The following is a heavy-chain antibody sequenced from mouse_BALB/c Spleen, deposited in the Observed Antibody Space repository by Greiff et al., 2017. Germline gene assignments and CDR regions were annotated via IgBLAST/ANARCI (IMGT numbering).Heavy chain of an antibody. Sequence: ESGPGLVKPSQSLSLTCSVTGYSITSGYYWNWIRQFPGNKLEWMGYISYDGSNNYNPSLKNRISITRDTSKNQFFLKLNSVTTEDTATYYCARGDYGRPLSYWGQGTTLTVSS. V-gene: IGHV3-6*02. CDR2: ISYDGSN. D-gene: IGHD1-1*01. CDR1: GYSITSGYY. CDR3: ARGDYGRPLSY. J-gene: IGHJ2*01.